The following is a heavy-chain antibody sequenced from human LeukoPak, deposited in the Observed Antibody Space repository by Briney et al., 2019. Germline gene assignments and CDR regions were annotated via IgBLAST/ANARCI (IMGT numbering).Heavy chain of an antibody. CDR2: IIPIYGTP. D-gene: IGHD4-11*01. CDR3: ARARNRNYYFHGVDV. J-gene: IGHJ6*02. V-gene: IGHV1-69*13. CDR1: GGTFNNYA. Sequence: SVTVSCKASGGTFNNYAINWVRQAPGQGLEWVGGIIPIYGTPRYAQKFQGRVTITADESTSTGYMELSSLRSEDTAVYYCARARNRNYYFHGVDVWGQGTTVTVSS.